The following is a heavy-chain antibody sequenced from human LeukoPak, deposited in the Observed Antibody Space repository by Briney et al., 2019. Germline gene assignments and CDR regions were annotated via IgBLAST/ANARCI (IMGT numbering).Heavy chain of an antibody. CDR3: ARLEDTVTIDAFDI. J-gene: IGHJ3*02. D-gene: IGHD4-17*01. CDR1: GFTFSSYS. V-gene: IGHV3-48*02. CDR2: ISSSSSTI. Sequence: GGSLRLSCAASGFTFSSYSMSWVRQAPGKGLEWVSYISSSSSTIYYADSVKGRFTISRDNAKNSLYLQMNSLRDEDTAVYYCARLEDTVTIDAFDIWGQGTMVTVSS.